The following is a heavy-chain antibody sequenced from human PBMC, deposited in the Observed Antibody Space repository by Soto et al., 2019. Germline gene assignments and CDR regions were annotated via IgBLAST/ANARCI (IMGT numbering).Heavy chain of an antibody. CDR3: AKGGYNWFDP. Sequence: QVQLVESGGGVVQPGRSLRLSCAASGFTFSSYGMHWVRQAPGKGLEWVAVISYDGSNKYYAASVKGRFTISRDNSKNTRYLQMNRRRAEDTAVYYCAKGGYNWFDPWGQGTLVTVFS. CDR1: GFTFSSYG. D-gene: IGHD3-10*01. J-gene: IGHJ5*02. V-gene: IGHV3-30*18. CDR2: ISYDGSNK.